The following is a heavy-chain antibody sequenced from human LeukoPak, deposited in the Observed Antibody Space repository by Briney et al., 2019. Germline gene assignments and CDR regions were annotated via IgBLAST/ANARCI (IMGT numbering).Heavy chain of an antibody. CDR3: ARGVPWRYGSSPFYFDY. D-gene: IGHD6-6*01. CDR1: GGSISSSSYY. J-gene: IGHJ4*02. Sequence: SETLSLTCTVSGGSISSSSYYWGWIRQSPGKGLEWIGSIYYSGSTYYNPSLKSRVTISVDTSKNQFSLKLSSVTAADTAVYYCARGVPWRYGSSPFYFDYWGQGTLVTFSS. V-gene: IGHV4-39*07. CDR2: IYYSGST.